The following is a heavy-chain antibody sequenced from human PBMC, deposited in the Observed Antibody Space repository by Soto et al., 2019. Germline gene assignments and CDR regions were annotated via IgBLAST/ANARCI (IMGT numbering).Heavy chain of an antibody. CDR2: ITSSSRTI. Sequence: GGLHRHSRAASGGKCRSYSMNWVRQAKGYGLEWVSYITSSSRTIYYADSVKGRFTISRDNAKNSLYLQMNSLRAEDTAVFYCARDGYSGSYYWYFDLWGRGTLVTVSS. J-gene: IGHJ2*01. D-gene: IGHD1-26*01. CDR1: GGKCRSYS. CDR3: ARDGYSGSYYWYFDL. V-gene: IGHV3-48*01.